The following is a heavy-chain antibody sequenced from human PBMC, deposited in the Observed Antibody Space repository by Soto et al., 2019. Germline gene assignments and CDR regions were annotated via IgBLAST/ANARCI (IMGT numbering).Heavy chain of an antibody. CDR2: MNPNSGNT. J-gene: IGHJ6*02. CDR1: GYTFTSYD. CDR3: ARRGLSSSSTFRYYSYGMDV. V-gene: IGHV1-8*01. D-gene: IGHD6-6*01. Sequence: QVQLVQSGAEVKKPGASVKVSCKASGYTFTSYDINWVRQATGQGLEWMGWMNPNSGNTDYAQKYQGRVTMTRHTSISTAYMELSSLRSEDTAVYYCARRGLSSSSTFRYYSYGMDVWGQGTTVTVSS.